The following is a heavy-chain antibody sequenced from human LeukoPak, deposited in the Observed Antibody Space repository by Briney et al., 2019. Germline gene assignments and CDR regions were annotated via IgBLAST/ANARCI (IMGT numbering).Heavy chain of an antibody. J-gene: IGHJ6*02. D-gene: IGHD2-2*01. V-gene: IGHV3-30*04. CDR3: ARAGPVVPAARKYYYYGMDG. CDR1: GFTFSSYA. Sequence: GGSLRLSCAASGFTFSSYAMHWVRQAPGNGLEWLEVISYDGSNKYYADSVKGRFTISRDNSKNTLYLQMNSMRAEDTAVYYCARAGPVVPAARKYYYYGMDGWGLWTTVTVSS. CDR2: ISYDGSNK.